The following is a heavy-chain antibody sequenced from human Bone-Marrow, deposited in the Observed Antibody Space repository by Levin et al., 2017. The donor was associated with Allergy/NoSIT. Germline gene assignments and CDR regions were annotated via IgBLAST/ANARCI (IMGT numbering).Heavy chain of an antibody. D-gene: IGHD2-8*02. CDR2: ISGSGGST. CDR3: AKGLAALVVYATNYFDY. Sequence: PGESLKISCAASGLTFSSYAMSWVRQAPGKGLEWVSTISGSGGSTYYADSVKGRFTISRDNSKSTLYLQMNSLSAEDTAVYYCAKGLAALVVYATNYFDYWGQGTLVTVSS. CDR1: GLTFSSYA. V-gene: IGHV3-23*01. J-gene: IGHJ4*02.